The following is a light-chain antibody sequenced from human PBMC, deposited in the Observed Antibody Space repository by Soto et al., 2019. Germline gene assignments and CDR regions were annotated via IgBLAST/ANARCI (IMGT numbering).Light chain of an antibody. J-gene: IGLJ1*01. CDR3: SSYTTSSTRV. V-gene: IGLV2-14*01. Sequence: QSALTQPASVSGSPGQSITISCIGTSSDVGGYNYVSWYQQHPGKAPKLMIYEVSNRPSGVSNRFSGFKSGNTASLTISGLQAEDEADYYCSSYTTSSTRVFGTGTKLTVL. CDR2: EVS. CDR1: SSDVGGYNY.